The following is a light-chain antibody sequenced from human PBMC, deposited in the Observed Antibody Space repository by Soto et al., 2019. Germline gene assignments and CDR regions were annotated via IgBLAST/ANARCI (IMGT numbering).Light chain of an antibody. V-gene: IGLV2-14*01. Sequence: QSALTQPASVSGSPGQPITISCIGTSGDVGGFNYVSWYQQHPGKAPKLLIYEVSKRPSGVSNRFSGSKSGNTASLTISGLQAEDEADYYCNSYTISSTLLFGGGTKVTVL. CDR2: EVS. CDR1: SGDVGGFNY. CDR3: NSYTISSTLL. J-gene: IGLJ2*01.